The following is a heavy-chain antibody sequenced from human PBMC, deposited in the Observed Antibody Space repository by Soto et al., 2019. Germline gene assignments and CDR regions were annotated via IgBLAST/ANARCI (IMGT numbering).Heavy chain of an antibody. V-gene: IGHV3-23*01. Sequence: GGPLRLSCAASGFTFSSYAMSWVRQAPGKGLEWVSGVSGNGGSAYYADSVKGRFTISRDNSKNTLHLQMDSLRAEDTAIYYCARDPYTSGWFYFDCWGHGTLVTVSS. D-gene: IGHD6-19*01. J-gene: IGHJ4*01. CDR3: ARDPYTSGWFYFDC. CDR2: VSGNGGSA. CDR1: GFTFSSYA.